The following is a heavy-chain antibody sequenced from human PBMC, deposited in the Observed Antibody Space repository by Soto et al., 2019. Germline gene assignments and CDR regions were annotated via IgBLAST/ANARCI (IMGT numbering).Heavy chain of an antibody. CDR3: ASFLYGFWSGYLGIYGMDV. CDR2: ISSSSSYI. J-gene: IGHJ6*02. D-gene: IGHD3-3*01. V-gene: IGHV3-21*01. CDR1: GFTFSSYS. Sequence: EVQLVESGGGLVKPGGSLRLSCAASGFTFSSYSMNWVRQAPGKGLEWVSSISSSSSYIYYADSVKGRFTISRDNAKKLLYLQMNSLRAEDTALYYCASFLYGFWSGYLGIYGMDVWGQGTTVTVSS.